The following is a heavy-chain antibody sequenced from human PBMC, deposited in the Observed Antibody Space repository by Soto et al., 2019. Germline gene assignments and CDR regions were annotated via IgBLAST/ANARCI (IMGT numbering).Heavy chain of an antibody. CDR1: GGTFSSYA. CDR2: ISPIFVTA. Sequence: QVQLVQSWAEVKKPGSSVKVSCKASGGTFSSYAISWVLQAPGQGLEWMGGISPIFVTAKYAQKFQGRVTITADKSTSTAYMELSSLRSEDTAVYYCARDQAVAGIRYGMDVWGQGTTVTVSS. D-gene: IGHD6-19*01. J-gene: IGHJ6*02. CDR3: ARDQAVAGIRYGMDV. V-gene: IGHV1-69*06.